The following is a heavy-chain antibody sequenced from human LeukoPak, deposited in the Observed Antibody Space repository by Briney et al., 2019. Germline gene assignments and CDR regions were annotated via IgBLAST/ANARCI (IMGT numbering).Heavy chain of an antibody. CDR2: ISGSGGTA. D-gene: IGHD4-17*01. V-gene: IGHV3-23*01. Sequence: GGPLRLSCAASGFTFSSYAMTWVRQAPGKGLEWVSTISGSGGTAYYADSVKGRFTISRDNSKNTLYLQMNTLRADDTAVYYCAKPGAGADYGDRFDYWGQGSLVTVSS. CDR1: GFTFSSYA. J-gene: IGHJ4*02. CDR3: AKPGAGADYGDRFDY.